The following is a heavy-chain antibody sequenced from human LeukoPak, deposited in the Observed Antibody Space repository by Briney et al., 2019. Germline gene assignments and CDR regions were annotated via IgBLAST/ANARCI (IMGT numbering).Heavy chain of an antibody. CDR1: GGSISSYY. D-gene: IGHD2-15*01. CDR2: IYYSGST. J-gene: IGHJ6*03. Sequence: SDTLSLTCTISGGSISSYYWSWIRQPPGKGLEWIGYIYYSGSTNYNPSLKSRVTISVDTSKNQFSLKLSSVTAADTAVYYCARVVVVAATRYYYYYYMDVWGKGTTVTVSS. V-gene: IGHV4-59*07. CDR3: ARVVVVAATRYYYYYYMDV.